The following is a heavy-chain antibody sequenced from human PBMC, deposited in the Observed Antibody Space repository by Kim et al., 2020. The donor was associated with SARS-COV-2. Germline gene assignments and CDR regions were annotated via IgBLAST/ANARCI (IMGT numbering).Heavy chain of an antibody. CDR2: FDPEDGET. D-gene: IGHD6-19*01. Sequence: ASEKVSCKVSGYTLTELSMHWVRQAPGKGLEWMGGFDPEDGETIYAQKFQGRVTMTEDTSTDTAYMELSSLRSEDTAVYYCATGIAVAGTTGDYWGQGTLVTVSS. J-gene: IGHJ4*02. CDR3: ATGIAVAGTTGDY. CDR1: GYTLTELS. V-gene: IGHV1-24*01.